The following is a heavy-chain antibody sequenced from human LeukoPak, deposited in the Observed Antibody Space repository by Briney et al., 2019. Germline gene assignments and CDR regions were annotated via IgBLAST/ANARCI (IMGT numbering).Heavy chain of an antibody. CDR3: AKDVWWSVS. CDR2: ISGSGGST. J-gene: IGHJ5*02. CDR1: GFTFSSYA. V-gene: IGHV3-23*01. D-gene: IGHD2-8*02. Sequence: PGGSLRLSCAASGFTFSSYAMSWVRQAPGKGLEWVSAISGSGGSTYYADSVKGRFTISRDNSKNTLYLQINSLRAGDTAIYYCAKDVWWSVSWGQGTLVTVSS.